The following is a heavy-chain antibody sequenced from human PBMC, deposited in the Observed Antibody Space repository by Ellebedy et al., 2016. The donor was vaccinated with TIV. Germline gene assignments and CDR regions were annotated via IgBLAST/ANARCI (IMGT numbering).Heavy chain of an antibody. J-gene: IGHJ4*02. CDR2: MNAGNDNT. CDR1: GYSFTNFA. V-gene: IGHV1-3*01. Sequence: AASVKVSCKASGYSFTNFAMHWVRQAPGQRLEWMGLMNAGNDNTKYSQKFQGRVTITADKSTSTAYIELRSLRSDDTAVYYCARWDGYDEKFQGPFDRWGQGTLVTVSS. D-gene: IGHD5-24*01. CDR3: ARWDGYDEKFQGPFDR.